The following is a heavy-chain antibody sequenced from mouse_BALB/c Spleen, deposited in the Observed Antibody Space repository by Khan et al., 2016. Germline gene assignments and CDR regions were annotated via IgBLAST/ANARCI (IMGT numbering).Heavy chain of an antibody. CDR1: EYTFTNYG. D-gene: IGHD2-13*01. V-gene: IGHV9-3*02. CDR3: ARTGDYPYYAMDY. CDR2: INTNTGEP. J-gene: IGHJ4*01. Sequence: QIQLVQSGPELKKPGETVKISCKASEYTFTNYGMNWVKQAPGKGLKWMGWINTNTGEPTYAEEFKGRFAFSLDASASPASLQINTLKNENYATYFCARTGDYPYYAMDYWGQGTSVTVSS.